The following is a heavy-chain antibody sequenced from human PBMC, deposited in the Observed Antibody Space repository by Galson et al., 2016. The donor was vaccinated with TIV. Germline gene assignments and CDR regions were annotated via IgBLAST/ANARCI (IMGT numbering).Heavy chain of an antibody. CDR1: GGSISHYY. Sequence: ETLSLTCTVSGGSISHYYWSWIRQAPGKGLDWIGYIYYTGTTHYSPSLKSRVTISVDMSKNQFSLHLDSVTAADTAVYYCARTAYWSGYEDFWGQGTLVTVSS. CDR3: ARTAYWSGYEDF. V-gene: IGHV4-59*01. J-gene: IGHJ4*02. D-gene: IGHD3-3*01. CDR2: IYYTGTT.